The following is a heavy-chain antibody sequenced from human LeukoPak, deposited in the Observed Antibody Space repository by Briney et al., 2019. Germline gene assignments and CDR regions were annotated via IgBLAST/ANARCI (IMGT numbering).Heavy chain of an antibody. CDR1: AFFINSVYY. D-gene: IGHD3-16*01. Sequence: SETLSLTCAVSAFFINSVYYWSWIRQPPGKGLEWTGSIYNSGSTHYNPSLKSRLTMSVDTSKNQFSLKLRSVTAADTALYFCARNASLQGRTSGFDVWGQGTMVTVSS. CDR2: IYNSGST. CDR3: ARNASLQGRTSGFDV. J-gene: IGHJ3*01. V-gene: IGHV4-38-2*01.